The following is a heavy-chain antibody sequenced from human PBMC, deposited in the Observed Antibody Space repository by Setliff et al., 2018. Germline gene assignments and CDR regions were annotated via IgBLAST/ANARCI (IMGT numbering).Heavy chain of an antibody. CDR1: GYTFSNYG. V-gene: IGHV1-18*01. D-gene: IGHD3-3*01. CDR2: ISASNGQT. J-gene: IGHJ4*02. CDR3: ARSIALFGVDVVSCYFDH. Sequence: ASVKVSCKASGYTFSNYGLSWVRQAPGQGPEWMGWISASNGQTRYTEELQGRVTMTTDTSTSTAYMDLRSLRSDDTAVYYCARSIALFGVDVVSCYFDHWGQGALVPVSS.